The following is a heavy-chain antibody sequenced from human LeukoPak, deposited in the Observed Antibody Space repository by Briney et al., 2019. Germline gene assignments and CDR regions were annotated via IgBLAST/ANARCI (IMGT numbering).Heavy chain of an antibody. CDR3: ARGTEPMYYYYYYYMDV. CDR1: GYTFTSYD. Sequence: ASVKVSCKASGYTFTSYDINWVRQATGQGLEWMGWMNPNSGNTGYAQKFQGRVTITRNTSISTAYMELSSLRSEDTAVYYCARGTEPMYYYYYYYMDVWGKGTTVTVSS. D-gene: IGHD3-10*02. V-gene: IGHV1-8*03. J-gene: IGHJ6*03. CDR2: MNPNSGNT.